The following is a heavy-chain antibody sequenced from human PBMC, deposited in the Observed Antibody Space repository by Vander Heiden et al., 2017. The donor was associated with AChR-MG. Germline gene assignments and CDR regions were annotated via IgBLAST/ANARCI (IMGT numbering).Heavy chain of an antibody. D-gene: IGHD3-16*01. J-gene: IGHJ3*02. Sequence: QVQLVESGGGVVQPGGSLRLPCAASGSTFSSYGMHWVRQAPGKGLEWVAFIRYDGSNKYYADSVKGRFTISRDNSKNTLYLQMNSLRAEDTAVYYCARERRRGRGGAFDIWGQGTMVTVSS. CDR1: GSTFSSYG. CDR3: ARERRRGRGGAFDI. V-gene: IGHV3-30*02. CDR2: IRYDGSNK.